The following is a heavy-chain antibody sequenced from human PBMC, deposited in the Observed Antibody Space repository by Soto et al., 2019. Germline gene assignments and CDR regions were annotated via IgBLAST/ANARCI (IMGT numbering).Heavy chain of an antibody. D-gene: IGHD1-1*01. CDR3: ARVRGIYPCDY. Sequence: EVQLVESGGDLVQPGGSLRLSCVASGFTFSSYSMNWVRQAPGKGPEWVSYISASSNTIYYAHSLEGRFTVSRVNAKNSLYLQMTSLRDEDSAVYYCARVRGIYPCDYWGQGTRVTVSS. CDR1: GFTFSSYS. CDR2: ISASSNTI. V-gene: IGHV3-48*02. J-gene: IGHJ4*02.